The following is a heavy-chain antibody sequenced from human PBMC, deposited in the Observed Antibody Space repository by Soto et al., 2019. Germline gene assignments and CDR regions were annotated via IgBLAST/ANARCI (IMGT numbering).Heavy chain of an antibody. CDR3: ATDLEGYDFLTNSRLGGMDV. CDR1: GYTFTSYG. V-gene: IGHV1-18*01. D-gene: IGHD3-9*01. J-gene: IGHJ6*02. Sequence: ASVKVSCKASGYTFTSYGISWVRQAPGQGLEWMGWISAYNGNTNYAQKLQGRVTMTTDTSTSTAYMELRSLRSDDTAVYYCATDLEGYDFLTNSRLGGMDVWGQGTMVTVSS. CDR2: ISAYNGNT.